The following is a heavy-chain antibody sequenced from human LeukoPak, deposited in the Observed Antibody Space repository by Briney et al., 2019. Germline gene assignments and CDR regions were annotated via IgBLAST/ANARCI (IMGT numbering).Heavy chain of an antibody. CDR3: ASTHLGYCSSASCQNDY. CDR2: IYSGGST. J-gene: IGHJ4*02. Sequence: GSLRLSCAASGFTFSSYWMSWVRQAPGKGLEWVSVIYSGGSTYYADSVKGRFTISRDNSKNTLYLQMNSLRAEDTAVYYCASTHLGYCSSASCQNDYWGQGTLVTVSS. V-gene: IGHV3-53*01. D-gene: IGHD2-2*01. CDR1: GFTFSSYW.